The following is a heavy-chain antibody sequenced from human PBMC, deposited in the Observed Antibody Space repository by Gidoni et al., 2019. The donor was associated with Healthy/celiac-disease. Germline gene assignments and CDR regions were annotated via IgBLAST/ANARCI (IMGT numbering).Heavy chain of an antibody. CDR2: ISYDGSNK. D-gene: IGHD1-26*01. CDR1: GFTFSSYA. CDR3: ARVVRRWELLFDAFDI. V-gene: IGHV3-30-3*01. J-gene: IGHJ3*02. Sequence: QVQLVESGGGVVQPGRSLRLSCAASGFTFSSYAMHWVRQAPGKGLEWVAVISYDGSNKYYADSVKGRFTISRDNSKNTLYLQMNSLRAEDTAVYYCARVVRRWELLFDAFDIWGQETMVTVSS.